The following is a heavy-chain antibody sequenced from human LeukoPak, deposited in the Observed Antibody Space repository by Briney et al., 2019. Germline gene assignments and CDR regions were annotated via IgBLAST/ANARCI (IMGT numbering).Heavy chain of an antibody. V-gene: IGHV3-53*01. D-gene: IGHD6-6*01. J-gene: IGHJ3*02. CDR2: IYSGGST. Sequence: GGSLRLSCAASGFTVSSNYMSWVRQAPGKGLEWVSVIYSGGSTYYAASVKGRFTISRDNSKNTLYLQMNSWRAEDTGIYYCVRGWQLVPEYGFVIWGERTMWSVSS. CDR1: GFTVSSNY. CDR3: VRGWQLVPEYGFVI.